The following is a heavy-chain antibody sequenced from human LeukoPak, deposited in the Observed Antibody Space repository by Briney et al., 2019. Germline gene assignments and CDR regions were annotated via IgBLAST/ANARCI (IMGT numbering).Heavy chain of an antibody. D-gene: IGHD6-19*01. J-gene: IGHJ4*02. CDR1: GFTVSSNY. CDR2: IYSGGST. CDR3: AREKSIAVAGTEATFDY. V-gene: IGHV3-53*01. Sequence: GGSLRLSCAASGFTVSSNYMSWVRQAPGKGLEWVSVIYSGGSTYYADSVKGRFTISRDNAKNSLYLQMNSLRAEDTAVYYCAREKSIAVAGTEATFDYWGQGTLVTVSS.